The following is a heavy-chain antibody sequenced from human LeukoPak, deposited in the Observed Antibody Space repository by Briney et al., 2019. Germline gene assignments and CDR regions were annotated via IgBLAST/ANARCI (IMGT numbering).Heavy chain of an antibody. CDR1: GFTFNDYT. Sequence: TGGSLRLSCAASGFTFNDYTMTWVRQAPGKGLEWVSSITGDCNYIFYADSVKGRFTISRDNAKNSLYLQMNSLRDEDTAVYYCARGRDSDYAFDYWGQGTLVTVSS. D-gene: IGHD4-17*01. J-gene: IGHJ4*02. V-gene: IGHV3-21*01. CDR3: ARGRDSDYAFDY. CDR2: ITGDCNYI.